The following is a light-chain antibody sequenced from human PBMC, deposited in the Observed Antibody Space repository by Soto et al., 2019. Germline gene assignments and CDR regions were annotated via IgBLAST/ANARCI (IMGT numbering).Light chain of an antibody. CDR1: QGISSW. V-gene: IGKV1-12*01. J-gene: IGKJ4*01. CDR3: QEATSFPQLT. CDR2: AAS. Sequence: DIQMTQSPSSVSASVGDRVTITCRASQGISSWLAWYQQKPGKAPKLLIYAASSLQSGVPSRFSGRRSGRDFALTIGSLQPDDFATYFYQEATSFPQLTFGGGTKVEGK.